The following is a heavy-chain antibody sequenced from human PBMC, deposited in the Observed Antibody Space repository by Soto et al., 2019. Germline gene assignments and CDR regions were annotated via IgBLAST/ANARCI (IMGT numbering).Heavy chain of an antibody. CDR1: GFSLSTSGVG. CDR3: AHRPHGGSNYGRVACDI. D-gene: IGHD5-18*01. J-gene: IGHJ3*02. Sequence: QITLKESGPTLVKPTQTLTLTCTLSGFSLSTSGVGVGWIRQPPGKALEWLALIYWNDDKRYSPSLKSRLTITTDTSKHQVVLTLTYMDPVDTATYYCAHRPHGGSNYGRVACDIWGQGTMVTVSS. V-gene: IGHV2-5*01. CDR2: IYWNDDK.